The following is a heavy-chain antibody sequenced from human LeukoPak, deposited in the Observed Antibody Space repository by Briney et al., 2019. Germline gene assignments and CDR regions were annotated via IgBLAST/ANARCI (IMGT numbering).Heavy chain of an antibody. Sequence: WVRQAPGKGLEWIGTLFYGETTYYNPSLKSRVTISVDPSKSQFSLNLNSVTAADTAVYYCASRKVPNGDHEKWFDPWGQGTLVTVSS. V-gene: IGHV4-39*01. J-gene: IGHJ5*02. CDR3: ASRKVPNGDHEKWFDP. D-gene: IGHD4-17*01. CDR2: LFYGETT.